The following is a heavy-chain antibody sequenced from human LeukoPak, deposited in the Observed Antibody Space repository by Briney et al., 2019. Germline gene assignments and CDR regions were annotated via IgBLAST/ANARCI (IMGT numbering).Heavy chain of an antibody. CDR1: GYTFTSYY. J-gene: IGHJ3*02. V-gene: IGHV1-46*01. D-gene: IGHD2-21*01. CDR2: INPSGGST. CDR3: ARDRFPATSIVDAFDI. Sequence: GASVKVSCKASGYTFTSYYMHWVRQARGQGLEWMGIINPSGGSTSYAQKFQGRVTMTRDTSTSTVYMELSSLRSEDTAVYYCARDRFPATSIVDAFDIWGQGTMVTVSS.